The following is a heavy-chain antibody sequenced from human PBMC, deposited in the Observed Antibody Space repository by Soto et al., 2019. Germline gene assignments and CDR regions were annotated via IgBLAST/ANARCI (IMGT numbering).Heavy chain of an antibody. Sequence: NPGGSLRLACAASGFTFSSYSMNWVRQAPGKGLEWVSSISSSSSYIYYADSVKGRFTISRDNAKNSLYLQMNSLRAEDTAVYYCARDYAVELAALRPYYYYGMDVWAQGNTVTVSS. D-gene: IGHD6-6*01. CDR3: ARDYAVELAALRPYYYYGMDV. V-gene: IGHV3-21*01. CDR1: GFTFSSYS. J-gene: IGHJ6*02. CDR2: ISSSSSYI.